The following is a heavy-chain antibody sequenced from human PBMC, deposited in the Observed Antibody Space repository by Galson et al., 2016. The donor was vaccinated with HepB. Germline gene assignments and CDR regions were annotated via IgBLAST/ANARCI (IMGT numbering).Heavy chain of an antibody. Sequence: SVKVSCKASGYTFTTYDISWVRQAPGQGLNWMGRISTYNGQTNYAQKFQGRFTMTTDTSTSTAYMELRSLRSDDTAIYYCARDNMEQQLDLDYWGQGTLVTVSS. J-gene: IGHJ4*02. CDR3: ARDNMEQQLDLDY. CDR1: GYTFTTYD. V-gene: IGHV1-18*01. CDR2: ISTYNGQT. D-gene: IGHD6-13*01.